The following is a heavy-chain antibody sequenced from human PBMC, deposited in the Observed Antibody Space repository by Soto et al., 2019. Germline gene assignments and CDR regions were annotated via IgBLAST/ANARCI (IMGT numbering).Heavy chain of an antibody. Sequence: QVQLVESGGGVVQPGRSLRLSCAASGFIFSTYGMHWVRQAPGKGLEWVAVISYDGTNKYYADSVKGRFTISRDNSKNTLYLQMNSLRAEDTAVYSCAKEYGYGDYPTHWGQGTRVTVSS. J-gene: IGHJ4*02. CDR1: GFIFSTYG. CDR2: ISYDGTNK. V-gene: IGHV3-30*18. D-gene: IGHD4-17*01. CDR3: AKEYGYGDYPTH.